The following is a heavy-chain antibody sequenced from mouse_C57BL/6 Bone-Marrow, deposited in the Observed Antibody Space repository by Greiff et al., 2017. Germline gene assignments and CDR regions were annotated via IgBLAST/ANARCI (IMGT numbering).Heavy chain of an antibody. D-gene: IGHD1-1*01. J-gene: IGHJ1*03. CDR2: INPGSGGT. V-gene: IGHV1-54*01. Sequence: QVQLKESGAELVRPGTSVKVSCKASGYAFTNYLIEWVKQRPGQGLEWIGVINPGSGGTNYNEKFKGKATLTADKSSSTAYMQLSSLTSEDSAVYVSAGAPYDGSTFDVWGTGTTVTVSA. CDR1: GYAFTNYL. CDR3: AGAPYDGSTFDV.